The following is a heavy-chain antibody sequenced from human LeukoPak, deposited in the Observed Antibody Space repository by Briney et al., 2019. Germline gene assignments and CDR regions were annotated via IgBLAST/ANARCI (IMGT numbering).Heavy chain of an antibody. CDR3: ARAEVVEWLPFDY. V-gene: IGHV3-11*01. CDR2: ISSSGSTI. D-gene: IGHD3-3*01. CDR1: GFTFSDYY. Sequence: PGGSLRLSCAASGFTFSDYYMSWIRQAPGKGLEWVSYISSSGSTIYYADSVKGRFTISRDNAKNSLYLQMNSLRAEDTVVYYCARAEVVEWLPFDYWGQGTLVTVSS. J-gene: IGHJ4*02.